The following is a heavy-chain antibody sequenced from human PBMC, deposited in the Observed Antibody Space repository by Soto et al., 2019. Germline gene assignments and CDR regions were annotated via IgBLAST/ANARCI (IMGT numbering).Heavy chain of an antibody. Sequence: SLRLSCAASGFTFSSYSMNWVRQAPGKGLEWVSSISSSSSYIYYADSVKGRFTISRDNAKNSLYLQMNSLRAEDTAVYYCASTIPSAARYSGSYQHDYWGQGTLVTVSS. V-gene: IGHV3-21*01. J-gene: IGHJ4*02. CDR2: ISSSSSYI. CDR3: ASTIPSAARYSGSYQHDY. D-gene: IGHD1-26*01. CDR1: GFTFSSYS.